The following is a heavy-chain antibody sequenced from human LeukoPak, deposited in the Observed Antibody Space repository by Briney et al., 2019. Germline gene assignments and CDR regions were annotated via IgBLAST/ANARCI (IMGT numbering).Heavy chain of an antibody. CDR2: IYYTGST. V-gene: IGHV4-39*07. J-gene: IGHJ4*02. D-gene: IGHD3-10*01. CDR3: ARVGRESMVRGVIV. Sequence: SETLSLTCIVSGGSISSSNYYWGWIRQPPGKGLEWIGTIYYTGSTYYNPSLKSRVTISVDTSKDQFSLKLSSVTAADTAVYYCARVGRESMVRGVIVWGQGTLVTVSS. CDR1: GGSISSSNYY.